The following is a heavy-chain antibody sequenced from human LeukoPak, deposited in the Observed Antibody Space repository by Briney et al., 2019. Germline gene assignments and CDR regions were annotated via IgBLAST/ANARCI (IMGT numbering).Heavy chain of an antibody. CDR2: ISSGGST. J-gene: IGHJ4*02. CDR1: GFDFRSKY. D-gene: IGHD6-6*01. CDR3: ASRAARRSY. Sequence: GGSLRLSCAASGFDFRSKYMTWVRQAPGQGLEWVSVISSGGSTYYADSVKGRFTISRDNSKNTLYLQMNSLRVEDTAVYYCASRAARRSYWGQGTLVTVSS. V-gene: IGHV3-53*01.